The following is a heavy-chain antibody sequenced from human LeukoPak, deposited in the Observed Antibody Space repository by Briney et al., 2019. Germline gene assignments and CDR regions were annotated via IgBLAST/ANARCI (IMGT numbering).Heavy chain of an antibody. CDR3: ASGPRYDILTGYYEYGMDV. CDR2: IYYSGST. D-gene: IGHD3-9*01. V-gene: IGHV4-59*01. J-gene: IGHJ6*02. Sequence: PSETLSLTCTVSGGSISSYYWSWTRQPPGKGLEWIGYIYYSGSTNYNPSLKSRVTISVDTSKNQFSLKLSSVTAADTAVYYCASGPRYDILTGYYEYGMDVWGQGTTVTVSS. CDR1: GGSISSYY.